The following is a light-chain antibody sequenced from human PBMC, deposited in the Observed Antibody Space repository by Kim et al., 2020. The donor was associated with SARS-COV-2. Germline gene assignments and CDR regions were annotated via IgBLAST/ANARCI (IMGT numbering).Light chain of an antibody. CDR3: QQYASYPYT. J-gene: IGKJ2*01. CDR1: QNIKSW. CDR2: DVS. V-gene: IGKV1D-16*01. Sequence: SASIGDRVTITCRASQNIKSWLDWYQQKSEKAPKPLIYDVSTLQSGVPSRFSGSGSGTEFTLTISSLQPEDFATYHCQQYASYPYTFGPGTKLEI.